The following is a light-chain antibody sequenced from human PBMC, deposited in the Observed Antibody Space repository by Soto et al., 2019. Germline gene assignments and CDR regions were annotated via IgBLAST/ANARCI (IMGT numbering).Light chain of an antibody. Sequence: QLVLTQSSSASASLGSSVRLTCTLSSGHSTYIIAWHQQQPGKAPRYLMKLEGGGSYIHGGGGPDRFSGSTSGTDRYLTISNRQSEDEADYYCETWDANTRVFGGGTKLTVL. CDR2: LEGGGSY. J-gene: IGLJ3*02. CDR1: SGHSTYI. CDR3: ETWDANTRV. V-gene: IGLV4-60*03.